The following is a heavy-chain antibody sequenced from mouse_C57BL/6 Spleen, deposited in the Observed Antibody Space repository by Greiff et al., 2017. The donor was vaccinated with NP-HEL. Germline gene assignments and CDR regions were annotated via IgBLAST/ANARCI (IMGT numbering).Heavy chain of an antibody. V-gene: IGHV1-75*01. D-gene: IGHD2-2*01. CDR2: IFPGSGST. J-gene: IGHJ1*03. CDR3: ARGGRLPTGYFDV. Sequence: QVQLKESGPELVKPGASVKISCKASGYTFTDYYINWVKQRPGQGLEWIGWIFPGSGSTYYNEKFKGKATLTVDKSSSTAYMLLSSLTSEDSAVYFCARGGRLPTGYFDVWGTGTTVTVSS. CDR1: GYTFTDYY.